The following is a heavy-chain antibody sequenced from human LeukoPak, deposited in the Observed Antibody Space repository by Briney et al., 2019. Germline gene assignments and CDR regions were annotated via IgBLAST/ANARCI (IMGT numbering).Heavy chain of an antibody. CDR3: ARSVSDHEILTGYYSPSYYYNGMDV. Sequence: SETLSLTCTVSGGSLSSYYWSWIRQPPGKGLEWIGFIYYSGSTSYNPSLESRVTISVDTSKNQFSLKLSSVTAADTAVYYCARSVSDHEILTGYYSPSYYYNGMDVWGQGTTVTVSS. CDR1: GGSLSSYY. J-gene: IGHJ6*02. CDR2: IYYSGST. D-gene: IGHD3-9*01. V-gene: IGHV4-59*01.